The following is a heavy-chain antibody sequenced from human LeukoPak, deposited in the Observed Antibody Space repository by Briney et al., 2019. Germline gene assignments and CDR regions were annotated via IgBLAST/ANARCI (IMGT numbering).Heavy chain of an antibody. V-gene: IGHV1-18*01. J-gene: IGHJ4*02. D-gene: IGHD1-20*01. CDR3: ARFNWNDDY. Sequence: ASVKVSCKASSYTFTNYDINWVRQAPGQGLEWMGWISAYNGNTRYAQKFQGRVTMTTDTSTSTAYMELRSLRSDDTAVYYCARFNWNDDYWGQGTLVTVSS. CDR2: ISAYNGNT. CDR1: SYTFTNYD.